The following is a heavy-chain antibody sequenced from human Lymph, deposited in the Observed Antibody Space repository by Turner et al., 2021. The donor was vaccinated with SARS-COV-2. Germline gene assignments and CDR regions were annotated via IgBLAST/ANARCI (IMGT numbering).Heavy chain of an antibody. J-gene: IGHJ5*02. CDR2: ISGSGART. Sequence: EVQLLDSGGGWVQPGGSLRLSCAASGFTFSSYTMSWVRQAPGKGLEWVSAISGSGARTYYADSVKGRFTISRDNSKNTLYLQMNSLRVEDTAVYYCAKDGYDGIYCGGGSCYSGWFDPWGQGTLVTVSS. CDR3: AKDGYDGIYCGGGSCYSGWFDP. V-gene: IGHV3-23*01. D-gene: IGHD2-15*01. CDR1: GFTFSSYT.